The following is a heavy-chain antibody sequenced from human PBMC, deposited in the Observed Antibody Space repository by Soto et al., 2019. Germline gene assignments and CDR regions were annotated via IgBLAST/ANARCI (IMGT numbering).Heavy chain of an antibody. V-gene: IGHV3-15*07. Sequence: GGYLRLSCAASGFIFSDTWINWVRQAPGKGLEWVGRIKSKTDGGTTDFAAPVKGRFAISRDDSRDVVYMEMYSLKTDDTAVYFCTTDSLFTGQLVRMDNWGHGTLVTVSS. CDR3: TTDSLFTGQLVRMDN. D-gene: IGHD3-9*01. J-gene: IGHJ4*01. CDR1: GFIFSDTW. CDR2: IKSKTDGGTT.